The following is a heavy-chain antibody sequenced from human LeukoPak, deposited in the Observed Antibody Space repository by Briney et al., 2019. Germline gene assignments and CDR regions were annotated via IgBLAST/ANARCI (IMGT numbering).Heavy chain of an antibody. CDR2: ISGSGGST. V-gene: IGHV3-23*01. CDR1: GFTFSSYA. Sequence: GGSLRLSCAASGFTFSSYAMSWVRQAPGKGLEWVSAISGSGGSTYYADSVKGRFTISRDNSKNTLYLQMNSLGAEDTAVYYCAKSGYYTYYFDYWGQGTLVTVSS. D-gene: IGHD3-3*01. CDR3: AKSGYYTYYFDY. J-gene: IGHJ4*02.